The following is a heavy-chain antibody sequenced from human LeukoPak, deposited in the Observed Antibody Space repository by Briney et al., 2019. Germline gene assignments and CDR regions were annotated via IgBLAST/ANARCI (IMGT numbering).Heavy chain of an antibody. J-gene: IGHJ6*02. Sequence: SETLSLTCAVYGGSFSGYYWSWIRQPPGKGLEWIGEINHSGSTNYNPSLKSRVTISVDTSKNQFSLKLSSVTAADTAVYYCARGQGWSSSARGGVFYYYYGMDVWGQGTTVTVSS. CDR1: GGSFSGYY. V-gene: IGHV4-34*01. D-gene: IGHD6-13*01. CDR2: INHSGST. CDR3: ARGQGWSSSARGGVFYYYYGMDV.